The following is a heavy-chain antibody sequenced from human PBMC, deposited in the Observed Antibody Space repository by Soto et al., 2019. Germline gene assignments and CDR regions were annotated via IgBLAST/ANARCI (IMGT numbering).Heavy chain of an antibody. CDR3: ARNLNGYGNWDY. CDR1: GFTFSNFA. Sequence: GGSLRLSCAASGFTFSNFAMSWVRQAPGKGLEWISAITRNSNNKYYEDSVKGRFTISRDNAKNTLYLQMNNLSPEDTAVYYCARNLNGYGNWDYWGQGNLVTVSS. V-gene: IGHV3-23*05. J-gene: IGHJ4*02. CDR2: ITRNSNNK. D-gene: IGHD1-1*01.